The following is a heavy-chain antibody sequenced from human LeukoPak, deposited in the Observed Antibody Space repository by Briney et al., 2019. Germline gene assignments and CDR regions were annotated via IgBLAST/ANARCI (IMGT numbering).Heavy chain of an antibody. CDR2: INHSGST. D-gene: IGHD3-3*01. J-gene: IGHJ4*02. CDR3: ARGRYDFWSGYYAYYFDY. V-gene: IGHV4-34*01. Sequence: VGLSSRKELEWIGEINHSGSTNYNPSLKSRVTISVDTSKNQFSLKLSSVTAADTAVYYCARGRYDFWSGYYAYYFDYWGQGTLVTVSS.